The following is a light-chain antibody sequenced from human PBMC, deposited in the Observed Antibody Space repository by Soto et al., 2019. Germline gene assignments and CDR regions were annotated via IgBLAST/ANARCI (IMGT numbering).Light chain of an antibody. CDR1: QSVSSN. CDR2: GAS. J-gene: IGKJ1*01. CDR3: QQDNNWPRT. V-gene: IGKV3-15*01. Sequence: QSVSSNLAWYQQKPGQAPRLLIYGASTRATGIPARFSGSGSGTEFTLTISSLQSEDFAVYYCQQDNNWPRTFGQGTNVDVK.